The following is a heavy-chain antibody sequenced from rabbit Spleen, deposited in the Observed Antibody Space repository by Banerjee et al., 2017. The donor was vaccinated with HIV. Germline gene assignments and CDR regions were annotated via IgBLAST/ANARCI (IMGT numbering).Heavy chain of an antibody. CDR3: ARGVGSINMADYLSL. CDR2: IYAGSSGST. CDR1: GFSFSSSYY. Sequence: QEQLEESGGDLVKPEGSLTLTCTASGFSFSSSYYLCWVRQAPGKGLECIACIYAGSSGSTYYAHWAKGRFTISKTSSTTVTLQMTSLTVADTATYFCARGVGSINMADYLSLWGPGTLVTVS. V-gene: IGHV1S45*01. J-gene: IGHJ4*01. D-gene: IGHD4-2*01.